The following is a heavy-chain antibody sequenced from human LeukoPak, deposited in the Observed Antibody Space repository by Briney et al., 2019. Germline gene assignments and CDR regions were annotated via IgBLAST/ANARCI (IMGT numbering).Heavy chain of an antibody. Sequence: SVTVSCKASGGTFSSYAISWVRQAPGQGLEWMGGIIPIFGTANYAQKFQGRVTITADESTSTAYMELNSLGSEDTAVYYCATATRYFDWLLPLDYWGQGTLVTVSS. V-gene: IGHV1-69*13. J-gene: IGHJ4*02. CDR3: ATATRYFDWLLPLDY. CDR1: GGTFSSYA. D-gene: IGHD3-9*01. CDR2: IIPIFGTA.